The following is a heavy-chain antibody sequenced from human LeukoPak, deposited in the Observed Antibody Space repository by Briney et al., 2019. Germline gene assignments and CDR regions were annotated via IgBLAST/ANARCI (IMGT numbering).Heavy chain of an antibody. J-gene: IGHJ3*02. D-gene: IGHD1-26*01. CDR3: ARDGERALDI. V-gene: IGHV3-11*05. CDR2: ISTTISYT. CDR1: GFTFSGSA. Sequence: PGASLRLSCAASGFTFSGSAMSWVRQAPGKGLEWVSYISTTISYTNYADSVKGRFTISRDNAKHSLFLQMNSLRAEDTAVYYCARDGERALDIWGQGTMVTVSS.